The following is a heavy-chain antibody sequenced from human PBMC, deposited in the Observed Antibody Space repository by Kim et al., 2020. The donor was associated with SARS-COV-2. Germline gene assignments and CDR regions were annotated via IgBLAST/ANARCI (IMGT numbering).Heavy chain of an antibody. J-gene: IGHJ4*02. D-gene: IGHD2-15*01. CDR2: IKQDGNEK. CDR3: GRDNRIDY. CDR1: GFTFSSYW. Sequence: GGSLRLSCAASGFTFSSYWMSWVRQAPGKGLEWVSNIKQDGNEKYYVDSVEGRFTISRDNAKNSLYLQMNSLRAEDTAVYYCGRDNRIDYWGQGTLVTVSS. V-gene: IGHV3-7*01.